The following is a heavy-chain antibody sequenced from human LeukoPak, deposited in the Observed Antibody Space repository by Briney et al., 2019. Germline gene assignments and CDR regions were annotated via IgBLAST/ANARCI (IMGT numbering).Heavy chain of an antibody. CDR2: FDPEDGET. D-gene: IGHD5-18*01. V-gene: IGHV1-24*01. CDR1: GYTLTELS. Sequence: ASVKVSCKVSGYTLTELSMHWVRQAPGKGLEWMGGFDPEDGETTYAQKFQGRVTMTEDTSTDTAYMDLSSLRSEDTAVYYCATVSVRYSYGYRYYYGMDVWGQGTTVTVSS. CDR3: ATVSVRYSYGYRYYYGMDV. J-gene: IGHJ6*02.